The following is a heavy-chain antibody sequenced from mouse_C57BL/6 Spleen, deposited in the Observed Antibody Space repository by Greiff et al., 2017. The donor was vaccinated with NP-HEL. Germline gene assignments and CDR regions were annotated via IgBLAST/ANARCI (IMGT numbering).Heavy chain of an antibody. J-gene: IGHJ4*01. Sequence: VQLQQSGAELVKPGASVKISCKASGYTFPDYSINWVKQRPGQGLEWIGKIGSGSGSTYYNEKFKGKVTLAADKSTSTAYMQLSSLTAEDTAIYFCSYDGYYGAMDYWGQGTSVTVSA. CDR1: GYTFPDYS. D-gene: IGHD2-3*01. CDR2: IGSGSGST. CDR3: SYDGYYGAMDY. V-gene: IGHV1-77*01.